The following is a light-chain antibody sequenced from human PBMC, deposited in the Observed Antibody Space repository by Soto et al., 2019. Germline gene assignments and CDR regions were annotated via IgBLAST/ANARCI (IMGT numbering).Light chain of an antibody. CDR2: EVS. CDR3: SSYAGSNHFVV. CDR1: SSDVGGYNY. V-gene: IGLV2-8*01. Sequence: QSALTQPPSASGSPGQSVTISCTGTSSDVGGYNYVSWYQQHPGKAPKLMIYEVSKRPSGVPDRFSGSKSGNTASLTVSGLQAEDEADYYGSSYAGSNHFVVFGGGTKLTVL. J-gene: IGLJ2*01.